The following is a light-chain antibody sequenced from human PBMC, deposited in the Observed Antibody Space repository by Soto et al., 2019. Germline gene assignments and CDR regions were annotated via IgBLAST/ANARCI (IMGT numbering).Light chain of an antibody. J-gene: IGKJ2*01. CDR3: QQYYNGYT. CDR2: GAS. Sequence: EIVMTQSPATLSVSPGERATLSCRASQSVSSNLAWYQQKPGQAPRLLIYGASTRATGFPARFSGSGSGTEFTLTITSLQSEDFAVYYCQQYYNGYTFGQGTKLEIK. V-gene: IGKV3-15*01. CDR1: QSVSSN.